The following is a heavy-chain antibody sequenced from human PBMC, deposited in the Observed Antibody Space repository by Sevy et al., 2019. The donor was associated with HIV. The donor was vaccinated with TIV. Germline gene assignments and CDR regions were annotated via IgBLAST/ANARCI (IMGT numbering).Heavy chain of an antibody. V-gene: IGHV1-24*01. CDR2: FDPEDGET. CDR1: GYTLTELS. D-gene: IGHD3-22*01. CDR3: ATTKDYYDSSGYPFDY. Sequence: ASVKVSCKVSGYTLTELSMHWLRQAPGKGLEWVGSFDPEDGETVYEHNFQGRVSMTEDTSKDPAYMEVISLKFEDTAVYYCATTKDYYDSSGYPFDYWGQGTLVTVSS. J-gene: IGHJ4*02.